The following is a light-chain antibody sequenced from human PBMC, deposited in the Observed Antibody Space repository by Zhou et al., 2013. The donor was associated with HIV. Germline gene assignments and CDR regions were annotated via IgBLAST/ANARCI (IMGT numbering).Light chain of an antibody. V-gene: IGKV1-5*03. Sequence: DVLMTQSPSTLSASVGDRVTITCRASESVTTWLAWYQHKAGEAPKLLIYQASSLENGVPSKFSGSGSGTDFALTISNLEPEDSAVYYCQHRFNWPPENSFGQGTKLEIK. J-gene: IGKJ2*03. CDR1: ESVTTW. CDR3: QHRFNWPPENS. CDR2: QAS.